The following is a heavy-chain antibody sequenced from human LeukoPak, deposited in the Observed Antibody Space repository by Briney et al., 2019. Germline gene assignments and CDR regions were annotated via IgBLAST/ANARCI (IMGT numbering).Heavy chain of an antibody. D-gene: IGHD3-10*01. Sequence: GGSLRLSCTASGFTFSDYYMSWIRRAPGKGLEWVSYISSGDSTIYYAASVKGRFAMSRDNDKNSLYLQMNSLRAEDTAVYYCARDLGSVYWGQGTLVTVSS. CDR3: ARDLGSVY. J-gene: IGHJ4*02. CDR1: GFTFSDYY. V-gene: IGHV3-11*01. CDR2: ISSGDSTI.